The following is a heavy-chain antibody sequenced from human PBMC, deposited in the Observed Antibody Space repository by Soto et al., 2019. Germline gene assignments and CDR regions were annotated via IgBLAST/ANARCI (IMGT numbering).Heavy chain of an antibody. V-gene: IGHV3-73*01. CDR2: IRSRSNGYAT. CDR1: GFTLSGSV. CDR3: SRPVYSNYDSDY. D-gene: IGHD5-12*01. J-gene: IGHJ4*02. Sequence: GGSLRLSCAASGFTLSGSVIYWVRQPSGKGLEWVGRIRSRSNGYATANAASVRGRFTTSRDDSKNTAYLQMNSLKTEDTAVYYCSRPVYSNYDSDYWGQGTLVTVSS.